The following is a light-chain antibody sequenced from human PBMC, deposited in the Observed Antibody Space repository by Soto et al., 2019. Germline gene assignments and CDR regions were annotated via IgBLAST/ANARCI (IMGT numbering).Light chain of an antibody. CDR3: SSYAGSSNV. CDR1: SSDVGGYNY. Sequence: SALTQPPSASGSPGQSVAISCTGTSSDVGGYNYVSWCQQHPGEAPKLMIYEVNKRPSGVPDRFSGSKSGNTASLTVSGLQAEDEADYYCSSYAGSSNVFGTGTKVTVL. CDR2: EVN. V-gene: IGLV2-8*01. J-gene: IGLJ1*01.